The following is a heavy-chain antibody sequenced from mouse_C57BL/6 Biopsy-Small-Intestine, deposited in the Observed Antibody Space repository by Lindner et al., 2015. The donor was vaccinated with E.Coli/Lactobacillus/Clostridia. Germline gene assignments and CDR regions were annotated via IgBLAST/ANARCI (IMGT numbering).Heavy chain of an antibody. CDR2: IYPNNGGN. J-gene: IGHJ2*01. Sequence: VQLQESGPELVKPGDSVKISCKASGYSFTGYFMNWVMQSHGKSPEWIGYIYPNNGGNGYNQKFKGKATLTVDKSSSTAYMELRSLTSGDSAVYYCARDGGVTFDYWGRGTTLTVSS. D-gene: IGHD2-12*01. V-gene: IGHV1-34*01. CDR1: GYSFTGYF. CDR3: ARDGGVTFDY.